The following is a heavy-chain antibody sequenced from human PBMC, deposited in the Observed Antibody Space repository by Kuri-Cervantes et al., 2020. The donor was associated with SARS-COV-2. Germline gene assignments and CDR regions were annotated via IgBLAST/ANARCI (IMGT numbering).Heavy chain of an antibody. CDR2: INHSGST. D-gene: IGHD6-13*01. V-gene: IGHV4-34*01. CDR1: GGSFSGYY. Sequence: SETLSLTCAVYGGSFSGYYWSWIRQPPGKGLEWIGEINHSGSTNYNPSPKGRVTISVDTSKNQFSLKLSSVTAADTAVYYCARELEQSSSWPLGYWGQGTLVTVSS. J-gene: IGHJ4*02. CDR3: ARELEQSSSWPLGY.